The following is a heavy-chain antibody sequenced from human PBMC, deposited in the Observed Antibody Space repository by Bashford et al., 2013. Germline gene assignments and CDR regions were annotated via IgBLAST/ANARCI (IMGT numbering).Heavy chain of an antibody. V-gene: IGHV3-74*01. CDR2: INTHGGMT. J-gene: IGHJ3*01. D-gene: IGHD6-13*01. CDR1: GFTFSDHG. Sequence: GGSLRLSCAASGFTFSDHGMHWVRQAPGKGLEWVARINTHGGMTDYADSVAGRFAISRDNAKNMLFLQMNSLRGDDSAVYYCAREGSSSWYSGFDVWGQGTKVTVSS. CDR3: AREGSSSWYSGFDV.